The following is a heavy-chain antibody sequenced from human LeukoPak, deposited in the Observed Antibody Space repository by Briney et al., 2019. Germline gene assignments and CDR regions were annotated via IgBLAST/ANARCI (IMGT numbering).Heavy chain of an antibody. V-gene: IGHV1-69*04. CDR2: IIPILGIA. J-gene: IGHJ4*02. CDR1: GGTFSSYV. CDR3: ARGRNIEMTTMSGGSDY. Sequence: SVKVSCKASGGTFSSYVISWVRQAPGQGLEWMGRIIPILGIANYAQKFQGRVSMTRDTSISTAYMDLSDLRSDDTAVYYCARGRNIEMTTMSGGSDYWGQGTLVTVSS. D-gene: IGHD5-24*01.